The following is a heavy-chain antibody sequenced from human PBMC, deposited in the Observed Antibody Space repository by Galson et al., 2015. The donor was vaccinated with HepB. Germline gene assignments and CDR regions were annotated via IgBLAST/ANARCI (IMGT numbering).Heavy chain of an antibody. Sequence: SLRLSCAASGFTFDDYGMSWVRQAPGKGLEWVSGINWNGGSTGYADSVKGRFTISRDNAKNSLYLQMNSLRAEDTALYYCARAVSYYYGMDVWGQGTTVTVSS. CDR1: GFTFDDYG. D-gene: IGHD4-23*01. CDR2: INWNGGST. J-gene: IGHJ6*02. CDR3: ARAVSYYYGMDV. V-gene: IGHV3-20*04.